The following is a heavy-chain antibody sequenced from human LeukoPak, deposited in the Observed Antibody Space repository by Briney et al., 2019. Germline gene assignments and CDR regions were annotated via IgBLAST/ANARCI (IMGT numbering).Heavy chain of an antibody. V-gene: IGHV4-59*01. J-gene: IGHJ4*02. CDR2: IYYSGST. D-gene: IGHD3-10*01. Sequence: SETLSLTCSVSGGSISSNYWSWIRQPPGKGLEWIGYIYYSGSTNYNPSLKSRVTISVDTSKNQFSLKLSSVTAADTAVYYCARGLWFGDENPPYFDYWGQGTLVTVSS. CDR1: GGSISSNY. CDR3: ARGLWFGDENPPYFDY.